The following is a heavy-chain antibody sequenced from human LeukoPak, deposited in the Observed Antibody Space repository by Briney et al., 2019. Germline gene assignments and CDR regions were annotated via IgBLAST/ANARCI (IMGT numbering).Heavy chain of an antibody. D-gene: IGHD2-8*01. CDR1: GFTVSSNY. V-gene: IGHV3-66*01. CDR3: ARCKFQGPRSPRFDP. J-gene: IGHJ5*02. CDR2: IYSGGST. Sequence: GGPLRLSCAACGFTVSSNYMSWVRQAAGKGLEWVSAIYSGGSTNYADSVKGRFTISRDNSKNTLYLEMNSLRAEDTAVYYCARCKFQGPRSPRFDPWGQGTLVTVSS.